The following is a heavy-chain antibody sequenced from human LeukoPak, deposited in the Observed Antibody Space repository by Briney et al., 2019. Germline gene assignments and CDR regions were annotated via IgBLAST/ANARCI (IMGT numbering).Heavy chain of an antibody. Sequence: GEALQISCKGSGYSFTSYWIGWGRRMPAKGLEWMGIIYPGDSDTRYSPSFQGQVTISADKSISTAYLQWSSLKASDTAMYYCARLRDGDYDYWGQGTLVTVSS. CDR2: IYPGDSDT. CDR1: GYSFTSYW. J-gene: IGHJ4*02. D-gene: IGHD4-17*01. V-gene: IGHV5-51*01. CDR3: ARLRDGDYDY.